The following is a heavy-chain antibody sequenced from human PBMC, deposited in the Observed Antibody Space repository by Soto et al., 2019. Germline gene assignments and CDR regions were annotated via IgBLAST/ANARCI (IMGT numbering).Heavy chain of an antibody. D-gene: IGHD3-10*01. J-gene: IGHJ6*03. Sequence: PSETLSLTCTVSGGSISSGGYYWSWIRQHPGKGLEWIGYIYYSGSTYYNPSFQGQVTISADKSISTAFLQWGSLKASDTAMYYCARIDYPDSVDFYYHMDVWGTGTTVTVSS. V-gene: IGHV4-31*01. CDR1: GGSISSGGYY. CDR3: ARIDYPDSVDFYYHMDV. CDR2: IYYSGST.